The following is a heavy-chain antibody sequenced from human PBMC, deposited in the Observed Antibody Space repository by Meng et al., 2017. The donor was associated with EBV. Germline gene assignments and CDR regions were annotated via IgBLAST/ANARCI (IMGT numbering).Heavy chain of an antibody. D-gene: IGHD3-16*02. CDR2: ISAYNGNT. Sequence: VQLVQSGAGVKKPWASGKVSCKAFGYTFTSYGISWVRQAPGQGLEWMGWISAYNGNTNYAQKLQGRVTMTTDTSTSTAYMELRSLRSDDTAVYYCARVRTFGGVIPSDYWGQGTLVTVSS. J-gene: IGHJ4*02. CDR1: GYTFTSYG. CDR3: ARVRTFGGVIPSDY. V-gene: IGHV1-18*01.